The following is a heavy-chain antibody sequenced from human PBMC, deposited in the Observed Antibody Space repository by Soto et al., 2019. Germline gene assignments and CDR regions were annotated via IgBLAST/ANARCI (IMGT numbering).Heavy chain of an antibody. CDR2: TSHTGTT. V-gene: IGHV4-59*01. D-gene: IGHD5-12*01. CDR3: ARDPPWMDAFDI. CDR1: GVSISSDY. J-gene: IGHJ3*02. Sequence: QVQLQESGPGLVKPSETLSLTCTVSGVSISSDYWTWIRQSPGKGLEWIAYTSHTGTTDYNPSLKRRVTISLDTSKNQFSLKLSSVTAADTAVYYCARDPPWMDAFDIWGQGTKVTVSP.